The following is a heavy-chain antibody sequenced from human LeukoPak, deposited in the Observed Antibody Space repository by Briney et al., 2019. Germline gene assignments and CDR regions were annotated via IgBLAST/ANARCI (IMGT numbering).Heavy chain of an antibody. CDR3: ARGRAILIAAPRSDWFDP. J-gene: IGHJ5*02. D-gene: IGHD6-13*01. Sequence: ASVKVSCKASGYTFTSYGISWVRQAPGQGLEWMGWISAYNGNTSYAQKLQGRVTMTTDTSTSTAYMELRSLRSDDTAVYYCARGRAILIAAPRSDWFDPWGQGTLVTVSS. CDR1: GYTFTSYG. V-gene: IGHV1-18*01. CDR2: ISAYNGNT.